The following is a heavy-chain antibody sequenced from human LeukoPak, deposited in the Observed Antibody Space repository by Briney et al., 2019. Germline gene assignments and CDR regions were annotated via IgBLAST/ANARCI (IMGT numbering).Heavy chain of an antibody. D-gene: IGHD6-19*01. J-gene: IGHJ3*02. V-gene: IGHV3-21*01. CDR2: ISSSSSYI. Sequence: GGSLRLSCAASGFTFSSYSMNWVRQAPGKGLEWVSSISSSSSYIYYADSVKGRFTISRDNSKNTLYLQMNSLRAEDTAVYYCASTTVAGPDAFDIWGQGTMVTVSS. CDR1: GFTFSSYS. CDR3: ASTTVAGPDAFDI.